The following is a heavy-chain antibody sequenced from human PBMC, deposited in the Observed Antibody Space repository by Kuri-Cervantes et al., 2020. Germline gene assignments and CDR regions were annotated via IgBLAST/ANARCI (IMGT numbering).Heavy chain of an antibody. Sequence: GESLKISCAVSGFTVISNYMNWVRQAPGKGLEWVSIIYSGGSTYYADSVKGRFTISRHNSKNTLYLQMNSLRAEDTAVYYCAKEEIPPGSNYYDSNGDYYYYMDVWGKGTTVTVSS. CDR1: GFTVISNY. D-gene: IGHD3-22*01. J-gene: IGHJ6*03. CDR2: IYSGGST. CDR3: AKEEIPPGSNYYDSNGDYYYYMDV. V-gene: IGHV3-53*01.